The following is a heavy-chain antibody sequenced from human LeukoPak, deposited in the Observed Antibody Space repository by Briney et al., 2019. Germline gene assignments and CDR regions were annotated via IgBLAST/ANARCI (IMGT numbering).Heavy chain of an antibody. V-gene: IGHV4-59*01. D-gene: IGHD3-22*01. CDR1: GGSMSSYY. CDR3: ARGRAYYDSTGYYY. CDR2: IYYSGNT. J-gene: IGHJ4*02. Sequence: PSETLSLTCTVSGGSMSSYYWSWIRQPPGKGLEWIGNIYYSGNTNYNPPLKSRVTISLDTSKNQFSLKLTSVTAADTAVYYCARGRAYYDSTGYYYWGQGTLVTVSS.